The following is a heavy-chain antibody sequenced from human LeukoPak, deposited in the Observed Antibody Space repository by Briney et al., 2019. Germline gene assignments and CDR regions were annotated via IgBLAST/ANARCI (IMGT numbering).Heavy chain of an antibody. Sequence: GGSLRLSCAASGFTFSSYGMHWVRQAPGKGLEWVAVISYDGSNKYYVDSVKGRFTISRDNSKNTLYLQMNSLRAEDTAVYYCAKDLVDIWGQGTMVTVSS. V-gene: IGHV3-30*18. CDR3: AKDLVDI. J-gene: IGHJ3*02. CDR2: ISYDGSNK. CDR1: GFTFSSYG. D-gene: IGHD3-16*01.